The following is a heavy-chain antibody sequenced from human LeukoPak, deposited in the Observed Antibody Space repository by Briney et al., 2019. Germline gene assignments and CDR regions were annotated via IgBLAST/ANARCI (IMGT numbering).Heavy chain of an antibody. CDR2: MYTSGST. V-gene: IGHV4-61*02. D-gene: IGHD2-15*01. CDR3: ARVLLHGDGNDVFDI. Sequence: SQTLSLTCTVSGASMSSESYHWSWIRQPAEKGLEWIGRMYTSGSTNYNPSLKSRVTMSVDMSKNQFSLKLSSVTAADTAVYYCARVLLHGDGNDVFDIWGQGTMVTVSS. J-gene: IGHJ3*02. CDR1: GASMSSESYH.